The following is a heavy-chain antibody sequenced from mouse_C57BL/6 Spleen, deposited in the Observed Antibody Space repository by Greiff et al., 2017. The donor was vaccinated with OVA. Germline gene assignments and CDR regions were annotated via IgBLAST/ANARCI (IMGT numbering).Heavy chain of an antibody. D-gene: IGHD3-1*01. Sequence: QVQLQQPGAELVKPGASVKLSCKASGYTFTSYWMNWVKQRPGQGLEWIGDIYPGSGSTNYNEKFKNKATLTVDKSSSTAYLQLSSLTFEDSAVYYSASRDLARAFDDWGPGTTLTVSS. V-gene: IGHV1-55*01. J-gene: IGHJ2*01. CDR3: ASRDLARAFDD. CDR1: GYTFTSYW. CDR2: IYPGSGST.